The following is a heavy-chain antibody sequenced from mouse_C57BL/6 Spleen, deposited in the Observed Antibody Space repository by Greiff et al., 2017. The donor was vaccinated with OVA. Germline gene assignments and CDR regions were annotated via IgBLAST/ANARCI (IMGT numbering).Heavy chain of an antibody. Sequence: VQLQQSGPGLVAPSQCLSITCTVSGFSLTSYAISWVRQPPGKGLEWLGVIWTGGGTNYNSALKSRLSISKDKSKRQVFLKMNSLQTEDTARDYCARNGGWYFDVWGTGTTVTVSS. J-gene: IGHJ1*03. CDR3: ARNGGWYFDV. CDR2: IWTGGGT. V-gene: IGHV2-9-1*01. CDR1: GFSLTSYA.